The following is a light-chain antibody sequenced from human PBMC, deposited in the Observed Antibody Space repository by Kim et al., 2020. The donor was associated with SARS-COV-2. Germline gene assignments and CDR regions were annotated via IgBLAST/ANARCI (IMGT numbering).Light chain of an antibody. CDR3: ETW. CDR2: LEGSGSD. Sequence: SASLGSSVKLTGTLGSGHSSYIIAWHQQQPGKAPRYLMKLEGSGSDNKGSGVPDRFSGSSSGADRYLTISNLQSEDEADYYCETWFGGGTKLTVL. V-gene: IGLV4-60*03. CDR1: SGHSSYI. J-gene: IGLJ2*01.